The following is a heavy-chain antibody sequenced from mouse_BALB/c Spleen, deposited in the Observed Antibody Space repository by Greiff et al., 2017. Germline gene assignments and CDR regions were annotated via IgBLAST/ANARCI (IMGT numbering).Heavy chain of an antibody. CDR1: GFTFSSYA. D-gene: IGHD1-1*01. Sequence: EVQRVESGGGLVKPGGSLKLSCAASGFTFSSYAMSWVRQTPEKRLEWVASISSGGSTYYPDSVKGRFTISRDNARNILYLQMSSLRSEDTAMYYCAREENYYGFDYWGQGTTLTVSS. J-gene: IGHJ2*01. V-gene: IGHV5-6-5*01. CDR3: AREENYYGFDY. CDR2: ISSGGST.